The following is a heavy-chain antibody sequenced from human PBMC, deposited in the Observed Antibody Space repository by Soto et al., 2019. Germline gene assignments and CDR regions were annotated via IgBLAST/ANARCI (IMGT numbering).Heavy chain of an antibody. CDR2: ISYGGGTT. Sequence: GGSLTLSCAASEFPFSNYAMSWVRQAPGKGLEWVSAISYGGGTTYYADSVKGRFTISRDNSKNTLYLQMNSLRAEDTAVYYCAKNPGYYYDSTGYQFDYWGQGTLVTVSS. CDR1: EFPFSNYA. D-gene: IGHD3-22*01. J-gene: IGHJ4*02. CDR3: AKNPGYYYDSTGYQFDY. V-gene: IGHV3-23*01.